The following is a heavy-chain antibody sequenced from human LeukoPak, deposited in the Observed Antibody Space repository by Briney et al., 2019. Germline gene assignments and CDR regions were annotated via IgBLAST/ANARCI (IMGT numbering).Heavy chain of an antibody. CDR3: ARDGYFDRSAYGWFDP. D-gene: IGHD3-9*01. V-gene: IGHV4-38-2*02. CDR1: GYSISSGYY. J-gene: IGHJ5*02. CDR2: IYHTGGT. Sequence: SETLSLTCTVSGYSISSGYYWGWIRQPPGKGLEWIGSIYHTGGTYYNPSLKSRVTISIDTSKNQFSLKLSSVTAADTAVYYCARDGYFDRSAYGWFDPWGQGTLVSVSS.